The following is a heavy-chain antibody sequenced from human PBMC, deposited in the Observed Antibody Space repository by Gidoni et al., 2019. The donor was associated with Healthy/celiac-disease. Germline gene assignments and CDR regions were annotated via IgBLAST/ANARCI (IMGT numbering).Heavy chain of an antibody. CDR2: INHSGST. Sequence: QVQLQQWGAGLLKPSETLSLTCAVYGGSFSGYYWSWIRQPPGKGLEWIGEINHSGSTNYNPSLKSRVTISVDTSKNQFSLKLSSVTAADTAVYYCARLIQAGGSGSYYRFWAVKHFDYWGQGTLVTVSS. V-gene: IGHV4-34*01. CDR3: ARLIQAGGSGSYYRFWAVKHFDY. CDR1: GGSFSGYY. J-gene: IGHJ4*02. D-gene: IGHD3-10*01.